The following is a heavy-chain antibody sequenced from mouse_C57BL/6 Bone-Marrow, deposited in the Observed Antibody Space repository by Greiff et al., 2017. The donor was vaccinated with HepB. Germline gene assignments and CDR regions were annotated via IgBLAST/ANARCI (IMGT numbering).Heavy chain of an antibody. Sequence: QVQLKQSGPGLVAPSQSLSITCTVSGFSLTSYAISWVRQPPGKGLEWLGVIWTGGGTNYNSALKSRLSISKDNSKSKVFLKMNSLKTDDTARYYCARNFGPFYYYGYFDYWGQGTTLTVSS. D-gene: IGHD1-1*01. CDR2: IWTGGGT. V-gene: IGHV2-9-1*01. CDR1: GFSLTSYA. CDR3: ARNFGPFYYYGYFDY. J-gene: IGHJ2*01.